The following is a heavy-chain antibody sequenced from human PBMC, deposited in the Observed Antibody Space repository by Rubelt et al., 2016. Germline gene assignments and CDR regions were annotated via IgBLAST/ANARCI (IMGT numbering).Heavy chain of an antibody. CDR1: GFTLSNVY. Sequence: EVQLVESGGGLVEPGGSLRLSCAASGFTLSNVYMTWVRQAPGKGLEWVGRIRSKTDGGTTDYVEPVKGRFTISRDDSINTLYLQMNSLKTEDTAVYYCTMVREGRSGYYYWGQGTLVTVSS. J-gene: IGHJ4*02. D-gene: IGHD3-22*01. CDR3: TMVREGRSGYYY. V-gene: IGHV3-15*01. CDR2: IRSKTDGGTT.